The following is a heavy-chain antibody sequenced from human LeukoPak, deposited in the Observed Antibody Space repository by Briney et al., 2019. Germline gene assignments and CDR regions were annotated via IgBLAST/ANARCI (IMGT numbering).Heavy chain of an antibody. V-gene: IGHV3-30*04. J-gene: IGHJ3*02. Sequence: GGSLRLSCAASGFTFSSYAMHWVRQAPGKGLEWVAVISYDGSNKNYADPVKGRFTISRDNSKNTLYLQMNSLRAEDTAVYYCARDQALPPSAGSDAFDIWGQGTMVTVSS. CDR3: ARDQALPPSAGSDAFDI. CDR2: ISYDGSNK. D-gene: IGHD6-13*01. CDR1: GFTFSSYA.